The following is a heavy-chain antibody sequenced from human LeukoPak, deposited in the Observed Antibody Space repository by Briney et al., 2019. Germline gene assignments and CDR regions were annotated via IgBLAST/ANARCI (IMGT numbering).Heavy chain of an antibody. CDR1: GGTFSSYA. V-gene: IGHV1-69*13. CDR3: ASPLPEYYYYGMDV. Sequence: APVKVSCKASGGTFSSYAISWVRQAPGQGLEWMGGIIPIFGTANYAQKFQGRVTITADESTSTAYMELSSLRSEDTAVYYCASPLPEYYYYGMDVWGQGTTVTVSS. J-gene: IGHJ6*02. CDR2: IIPIFGTA.